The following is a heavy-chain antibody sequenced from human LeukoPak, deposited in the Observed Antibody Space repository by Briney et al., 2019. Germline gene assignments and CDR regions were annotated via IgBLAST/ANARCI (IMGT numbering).Heavy chain of an antibody. CDR3: ARRSFVYTETHRGPNFFDF. Sequence: SETLSLTCTVSGGCISSGSYYWSWIRQPAGKGLEWNGRIYTSGSTNYHPSLKSRVTISVDTSKNHFSLELSSVTAADTAVYYCARRSFVYTETHRGPNFFDFWGQGTLVTVSS. D-gene: IGHD5/OR15-5a*01. J-gene: IGHJ4*02. CDR2: IYTSGST. V-gene: IGHV4-61*02. CDR1: GGCISSGSYY.